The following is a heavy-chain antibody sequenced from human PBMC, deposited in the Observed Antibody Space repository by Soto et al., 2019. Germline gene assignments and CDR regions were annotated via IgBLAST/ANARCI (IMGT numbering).Heavy chain of an antibody. CDR2: ISPRGTT. Sequence: SETLSLTCSLYSGSLSGYYWSWIRQPPGKGLEWIGEISPRGTTNYSPSLKSRFSISVDTSNNQFSLNLTSLTAADTAVYYCARAPKVSGSAQTRPDFWGQGSLVTVSS. V-gene: IGHV4-34*01. D-gene: IGHD6-6*01. CDR1: SGSLSGYY. J-gene: IGHJ4*02. CDR3: ARAPKVSGSAQTRPDF.